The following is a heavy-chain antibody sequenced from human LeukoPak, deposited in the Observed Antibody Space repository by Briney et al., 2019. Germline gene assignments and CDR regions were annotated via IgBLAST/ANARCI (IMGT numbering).Heavy chain of an antibody. D-gene: IGHD5-24*01. CDR3: TRLGAVEMATIIGY. CDR1: GFTFSGSA. Sequence: PGGSLRLSCAASGFTFSGSAMHWVRQASGKGLEWVGRIRSKANSYATAYAASVKGRFTISRDDSKNTAYLQTNSLKTEDTAVYYCTRLGAVEMATIIGYWGQGTLVTVSS. J-gene: IGHJ4*02. CDR2: IRSKANSYAT. V-gene: IGHV3-73*01.